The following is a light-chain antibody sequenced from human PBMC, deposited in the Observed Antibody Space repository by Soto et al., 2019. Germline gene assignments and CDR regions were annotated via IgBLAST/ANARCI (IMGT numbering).Light chain of an antibody. Sequence: DIQMTQSPSSLSASVGDRVTITCQASQDISNYLNWYQQKPGKAPKLLIYDASNLETGVPSRFSGSGSGTDFTFTISSLQPEDIATYYCQQYDNLPRVTFAPGTKVDIK. J-gene: IGKJ3*01. V-gene: IGKV1-33*01. CDR2: DAS. CDR1: QDISNY. CDR3: QQYDNLPRVT.